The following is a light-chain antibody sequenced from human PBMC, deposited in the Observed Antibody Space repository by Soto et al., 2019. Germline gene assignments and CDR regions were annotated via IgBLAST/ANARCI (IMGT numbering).Light chain of an antibody. CDR1: QSVSSNY. CDR2: GAS. Sequence: EIVLTQSTGTLYLSPGERATLSCRASQSVSSNYLDWYQHKPGQAPRLLIYGASSRATGIPDRFNGSGSGTDFTLTISRLEPEDFAVYYCQQYGSSPLTFGGGNKVEIK. J-gene: IGKJ4*01. CDR3: QQYGSSPLT. V-gene: IGKV3-20*01.